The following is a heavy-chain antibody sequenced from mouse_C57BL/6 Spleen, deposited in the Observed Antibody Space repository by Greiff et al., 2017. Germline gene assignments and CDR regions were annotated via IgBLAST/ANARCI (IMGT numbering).Heavy chain of an antibody. J-gene: IGHJ1*03. CDR2: INPNNGGT. V-gene: IGHV1-26*01. CDR1: GYTFPDYY. CDR3: ASGTGYWYFDV. D-gene: IGHD4-1*01. Sequence: VQLQQSGPELVKPGASVKISCKASGYTFPDYYLNWVKQSHGKSLEWIGDINPNNGGTSYNQKFKGKATLTVDKSSSTAYMELRSLTSEDSAVYYCASGTGYWYFDVWGTGTTVTVSS.